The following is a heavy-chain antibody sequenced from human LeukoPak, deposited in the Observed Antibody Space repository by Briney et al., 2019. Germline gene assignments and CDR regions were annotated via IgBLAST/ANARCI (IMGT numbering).Heavy chain of an antibody. CDR3: ARGLRDSRTGNDVLDM. J-gene: IGHJ3*02. Sequence: GASVKVSCKASGNFLSTHDINWVRQAPGQGLEWMGWMNFNGGYTGYAQKFRDRVIMTRDASITTAYMELRSLRSEDTALYFCARGLRDSRTGNDVLDMWGLGTMVIVSS. CDR1: GNFLSTHD. CDR2: MNFNGGYT. D-gene: IGHD3/OR15-3a*01. V-gene: IGHV1-8*01.